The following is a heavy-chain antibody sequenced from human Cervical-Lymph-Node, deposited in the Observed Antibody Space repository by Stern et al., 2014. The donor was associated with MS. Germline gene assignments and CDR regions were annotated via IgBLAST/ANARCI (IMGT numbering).Heavy chain of an antibody. CDR3: ARDRGDNGDYVNYHDMDV. V-gene: IGHV3-21*01. J-gene: IGHJ6*02. CDR1: GFTFSRNS. D-gene: IGHD4-17*01. CDR2: ISSASTNI. Sequence: EVQLVESGGGLIKPGGSLRLSCATSGFTFSRNSMNWVRQAPGNGLEWVSSISSASTNIYYADSGKGRFPISRDNAKNSLYLQMNSLRAEDTAVYYCARDRGDNGDYVNYHDMDVWGPGTTVIVSS.